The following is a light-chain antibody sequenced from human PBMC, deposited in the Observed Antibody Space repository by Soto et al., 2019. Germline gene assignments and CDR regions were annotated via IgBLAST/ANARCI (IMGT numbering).Light chain of an antibody. Sequence: QSVLTQPASVSGSPGQSITISCTGTSSEIGGYNYVSWYQQHPGRASKLLIYDVTYRPSGVSNRFSGSKSGNTASLTIFGLQAEDEADYYCSSYTSSSTRVSGTGTKVT. CDR2: DVT. V-gene: IGLV2-14*01. CDR3: SSYTSSSTRV. CDR1: SSEIGGYNY. J-gene: IGLJ1*01.